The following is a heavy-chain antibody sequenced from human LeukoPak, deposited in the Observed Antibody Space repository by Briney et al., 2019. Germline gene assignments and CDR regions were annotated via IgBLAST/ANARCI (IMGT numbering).Heavy chain of an antibody. D-gene: IGHD4-23*01. V-gene: IGHV4-39*01. CDR3: ARTDGNYNSPFDY. Sequence: PSETLSLTCTVSGGSISSSSYYWGWIRQPPGKGLEWIGSIYYSGSTYYNPSLKSRVTISVDTSKNQFSLKLSSVTAADTAVYYCARTDGNYNSPFDYWGQGTLVTVSS. CDR1: GGSISSSSYY. CDR2: IYYSGST. J-gene: IGHJ4*02.